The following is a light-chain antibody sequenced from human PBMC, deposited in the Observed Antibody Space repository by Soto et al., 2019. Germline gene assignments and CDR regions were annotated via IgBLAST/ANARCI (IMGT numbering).Light chain of an antibody. CDR3: SSYSISTAYL. CDR2: DVS. V-gene: IGLV2-14*01. Sequence: QSALTQPASVSESPGQSITISCTGTSSDIDAYNYVSWYQQHPGKAPKLMIYDVSNRPSGISYRFSGSKSGNTASLTISGLQAEDEADYFCSSYSISTAYLFGTGTKVTVL. CDR1: SSDIDAYNY. J-gene: IGLJ1*01.